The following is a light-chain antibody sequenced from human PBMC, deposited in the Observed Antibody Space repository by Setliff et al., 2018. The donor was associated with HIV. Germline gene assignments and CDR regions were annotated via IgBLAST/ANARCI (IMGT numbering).Light chain of an antibody. CDR1: SSDVGGYKY. CDR3: TSFTSTSPYV. V-gene: IGLV2-14*01. J-gene: IGLJ1*01. Sequence: QSALAQPASVSGSPGQSITVSCTGTSSDVGGYKYVSWYQHHPGKAPKLLIYEVDNRPSGVSNRFSGSKSGNTASLTISGLQAEDEADYFCTSFTSTSPYVFGTGTKVTVL. CDR2: EVD.